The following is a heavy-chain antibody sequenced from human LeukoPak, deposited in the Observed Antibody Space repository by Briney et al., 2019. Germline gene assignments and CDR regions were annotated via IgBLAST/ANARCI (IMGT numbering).Heavy chain of an antibody. J-gene: IGHJ4*02. CDR1: GGTFSSYT. V-gene: IGHV1-69*02. D-gene: IGHD6-13*01. CDR3: ARGGPGIAAALGY. CDR2: IIPILGIA. Sequence: ASVKVSCKASGGTFSSYTISWVRQAPGQGLEWMGRIIPILGIANYAQKFQGRVTITADKSTSTAYMELSSLRSEDTAVYYCARGGPGIAAALGYWGQGTLVTVSS.